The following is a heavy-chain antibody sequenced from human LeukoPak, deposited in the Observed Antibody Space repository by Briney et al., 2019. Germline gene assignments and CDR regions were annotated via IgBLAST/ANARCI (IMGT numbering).Heavy chain of an antibody. CDR2: INTDGSST. Sequence: GGSLRLSCAASGFTFSSYWMHWVRQAPGKELVWVSRINTDGSSTSYADSVKGRFTISRDNAKNTLYLQMNSLRAEDTAVYYCALTDYYYYYYMDVWGKGTTVTVSS. J-gene: IGHJ6*03. CDR1: GFTFSSYW. CDR3: ALTDYYYYYYMDV. V-gene: IGHV3-74*01.